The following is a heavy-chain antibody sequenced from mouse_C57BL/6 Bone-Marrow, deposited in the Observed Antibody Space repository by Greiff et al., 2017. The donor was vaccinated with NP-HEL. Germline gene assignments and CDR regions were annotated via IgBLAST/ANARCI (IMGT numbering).Heavy chain of an antibody. D-gene: IGHD3-2*02. J-gene: IGHJ2*01. Sequence: QVQLQQPGAELVKPGASVKLSCKASGYTFTSYWMHWVKQRPGQGLEWIGMIHPNSGSTNYNEKFKSKATLTVDKSSSTAYMQLSSLTSEDSAVYYCAIAQATWYFDYWGQGTTLTVSS. CDR2: IHPNSGST. CDR3: AIAQATWYFDY. CDR1: GYTFTSYW. V-gene: IGHV1-64*01.